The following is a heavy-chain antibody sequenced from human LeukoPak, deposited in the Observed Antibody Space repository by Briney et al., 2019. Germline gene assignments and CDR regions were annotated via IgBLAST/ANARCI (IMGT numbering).Heavy chain of an antibody. J-gene: IGHJ4*02. Sequence: GGSLRLSCTAYGFTFGDYPMSWVRQAPGKGLGRVGFISSKAYGGTTEYAASVEGRFTISRDDSKSIAYLQMNSLKTEDTAVYYCTRAHGGWFDYWGQGTLVTVSS. D-gene: IGHD6-19*01. V-gene: IGHV3-49*04. CDR1: GFTFGDYP. CDR3: TRAHGGWFDY. CDR2: ISSKAYGGTT.